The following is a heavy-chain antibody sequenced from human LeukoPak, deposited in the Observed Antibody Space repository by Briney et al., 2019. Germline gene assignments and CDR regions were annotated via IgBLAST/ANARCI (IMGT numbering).Heavy chain of an antibody. Sequence: GGSRGLSCAASGFTFSSYSMNWVRQAPGKGLEWVSYISSSSSTIYYADSVKGRFTISRDNAKNSLYLQMNSLRDEDTAVYYCARERQDTTDYWGQGTLVTVSS. CDR3: ARERQDTTDY. J-gene: IGHJ4*02. CDR2: ISSSSSTI. V-gene: IGHV3-48*02. D-gene: IGHD2-15*01. CDR1: GFTFSSYS.